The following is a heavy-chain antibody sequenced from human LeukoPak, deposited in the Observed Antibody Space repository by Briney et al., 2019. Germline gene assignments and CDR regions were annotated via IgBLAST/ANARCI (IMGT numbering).Heavy chain of an antibody. J-gene: IGHJ4*02. V-gene: IGHV4-39*07. CDR3: AKGNPYYDY. CDR1: GGSISSYY. CDR2: IYYSGST. Sequence: SETPSLTCTVSGGSISSYYWGRIRQPPGKGLEWIGSIYYSGSTYYNPSLKSRVTISVDTSKNQFSLKLSSVTAADTAVYYCAKGNPYYDYWGQGTLVTVSS. D-gene: IGHD3-22*01.